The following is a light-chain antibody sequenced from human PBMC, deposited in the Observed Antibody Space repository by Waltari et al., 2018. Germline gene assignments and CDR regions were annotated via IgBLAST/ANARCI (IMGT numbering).Light chain of an antibody. CDR3: QVRSSWPMYT. CDR1: PTIGIS. J-gene: IGKJ2*01. CDR2: DAS. V-gene: IGKV3-11*01. Sequence: EIVLTQSPATLSLSPGERVPLSCRASPTIGISLVWYQQKPGQAPRLLMYDASYRASGTPLRFSGSGSGTDFTLTISSLEPEDFAVYYCQVRSSWPMYTFGQGTKLEVK.